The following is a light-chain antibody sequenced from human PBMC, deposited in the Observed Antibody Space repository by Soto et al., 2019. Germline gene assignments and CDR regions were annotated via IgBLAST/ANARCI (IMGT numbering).Light chain of an antibody. Sequence: DIQMTQSPSSLSASVGDRVTITCRASQGVSNYLAWYQQKPGKAPKLLIYAASTLQSGVSSRFSGSGAETEFTLTISSLQPEDVATYYCQKYNTATFTFGPGTKVDIK. V-gene: IGKV1-27*01. CDR1: QGVSNY. CDR2: AAS. CDR3: QKYNTATFT. J-gene: IGKJ3*01.